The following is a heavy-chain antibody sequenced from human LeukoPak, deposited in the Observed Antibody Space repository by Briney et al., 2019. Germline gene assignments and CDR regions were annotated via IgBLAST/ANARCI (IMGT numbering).Heavy chain of an antibody. Sequence: GGSLRLSCAASGFTFSSYAMSWVRQAPGKGLEWVSAISGNGGSTYYADSVKGRFTISRDISKNTLYLQMDSLRAEDTAVYYCAKPPPSSYYYYYGMDVWGQGTTVTVSS. V-gene: IGHV3-23*01. CDR3: AKPPPSSYYYYYGMDV. J-gene: IGHJ6*02. CDR2: ISGNGGST. D-gene: IGHD6-13*01. CDR1: GFTFSSYA.